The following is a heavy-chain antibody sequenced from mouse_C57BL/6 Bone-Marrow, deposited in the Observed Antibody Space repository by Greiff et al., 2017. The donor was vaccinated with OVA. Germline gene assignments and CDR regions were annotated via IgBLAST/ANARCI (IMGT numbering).Heavy chain of an antibody. D-gene: IGHD1-1*01. V-gene: IGHV1-81*01. CDR3: ARRADYCGSSYEGYYWYFDV. CDR2: IYPRSGNT. CDR1: GYTFTSYG. Sequence: VKLQQSGAELARPGASVKLSCKASGYTFTSYGISWVKQRTGQGLEWIGEIYPRSGNTYYNEKFKGKATLTADKSSSTAYMELRSLTSEDSAVYFCARRADYCGSSYEGYYWYFDVWGTGTTVTVSS. J-gene: IGHJ1*03.